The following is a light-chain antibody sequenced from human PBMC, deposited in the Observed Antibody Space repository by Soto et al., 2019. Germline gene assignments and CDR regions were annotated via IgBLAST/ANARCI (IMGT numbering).Light chain of an antibody. J-gene: IGLJ1*01. V-gene: IGLV2-14*01. Sequence: QSVLTQPAPVSGSPGQSITISCTGTSSDVGGYNYVSWYQQHPGKAPKLMIYEVSNRPSGVSNRFSGSKSGNTASLTISGLQAEDEADYYCSSYTSSSTPYVFGT. CDR3: SSYTSSSTPYV. CDR1: SSDVGGYNY. CDR2: EVS.